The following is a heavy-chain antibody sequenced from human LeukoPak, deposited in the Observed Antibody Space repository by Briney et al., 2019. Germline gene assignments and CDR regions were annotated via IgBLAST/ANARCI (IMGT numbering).Heavy chain of an antibody. V-gene: IGHV3-23*01. D-gene: IGHD4-17*01. CDR3: AKDGSTVTTYYFDS. J-gene: IGHJ4*02. CDR2: ISSSGGST. Sequence: PGGSLRLSCAASGFTFSSSAMSWVRQAPGKGLEWVSIISSSGGSTYYAGSVKGRFTISRDTSKNTLYLQMNSLRAEDTAVYYCAKDGSTVTTYYFDSWGRGTLVTVSS. CDR1: GFTFSSSA.